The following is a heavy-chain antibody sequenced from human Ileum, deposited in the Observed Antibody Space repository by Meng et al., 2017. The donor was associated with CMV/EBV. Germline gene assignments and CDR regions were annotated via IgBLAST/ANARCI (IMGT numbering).Heavy chain of an antibody. CDR2: IYYSGST. Sequence: GSLRLSCTVSGGSISRYYWSWIRQPPGKGLEWIGYIYYSGSTNYNPSLKSRITISVDTSKNQFSLKLSSVTAADTAVYYCAKADYSNYYYYGMDVWVQVTTVTVSS. D-gene: IGHD4-11*01. V-gene: IGHV4-59*01. J-gene: IGHJ6*02. CDR1: GGSISRYY. CDR3: AKADYSNYYYYGMDV.